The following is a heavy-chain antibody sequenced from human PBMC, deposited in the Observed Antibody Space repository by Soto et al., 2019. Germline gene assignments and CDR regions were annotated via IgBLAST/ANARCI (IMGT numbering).Heavy chain of an antibody. Sequence: QVQLQQWGAGLLKPSETLSLTCAVYGGSFSGYYWSWIRQPPGKGLEWIGEINHSGSTNYNPSLTSRVTISVDTSKNPFSLKLSSVTAADTAVYYCERDRRQFDYWGQGTLVTVSS. CDR2: INHSGST. CDR3: ERDRRQFDY. V-gene: IGHV4-34*01. J-gene: IGHJ4*02. CDR1: GGSFSGYY.